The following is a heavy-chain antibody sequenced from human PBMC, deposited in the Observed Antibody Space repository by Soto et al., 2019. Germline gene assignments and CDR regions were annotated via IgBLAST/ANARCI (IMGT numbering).Heavy chain of an antibody. V-gene: IGHV2-70*01. CDR3: SRAVGGFTYGYPDY. D-gene: IGHD5-18*01. J-gene: IGHJ4*02. CDR2: IDWADDK. CDR1: GFSLSTTGMC. Sequence: SGPTLVNPTQTLTLTCTFSGFSLSTTGMCVSWIRQPPGKALEWLALIDWADDKYYSTSLKTRLTISKDTSKNQVVLTMTNVEPVDTATYFCSRAVGGFTYGYPDYWGQGTLVTVS.